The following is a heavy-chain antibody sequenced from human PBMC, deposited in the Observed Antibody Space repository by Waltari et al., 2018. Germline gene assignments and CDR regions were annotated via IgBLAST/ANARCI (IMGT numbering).Heavy chain of an antibody. Sequence: QVQLVQSGAEVKKPGASVKVSCKASGYTFTSYAINWVRPPTGQGLEWMGWMNPNSGNTGYAQKFQGRVTITRNTSISTAYMELSSLRSEDTAVYYCARGSMGGTTGYYYYYYGMDVWGQGTTVTVSS. CDR3: ARGSMGGTTGYYYYYYGMDV. CDR2: MNPNSGNT. V-gene: IGHV1-8*03. D-gene: IGHD1-7*01. CDR1: GYTFTSYA. J-gene: IGHJ6*02.